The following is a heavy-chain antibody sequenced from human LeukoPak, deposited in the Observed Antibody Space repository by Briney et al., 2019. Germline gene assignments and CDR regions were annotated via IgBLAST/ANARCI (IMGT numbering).Heavy chain of an antibody. CDR2: IIPIFGTA. J-gene: IGHJ4*02. D-gene: IGHD2-2*01. Sequence: SVKVSCKTSGGTFSSYAISWVRQAPGQGLEWTGGIIPIFGTANYAQKFQGRVTITADESTSTAYMELSSLRSEDTAVYYCASPDTLGYCSSTSCYAFDYWGQGTLVTVSS. CDR3: ASPDTLGYCSSTSCYAFDY. CDR1: GGTFSSYA. V-gene: IGHV1-69*13.